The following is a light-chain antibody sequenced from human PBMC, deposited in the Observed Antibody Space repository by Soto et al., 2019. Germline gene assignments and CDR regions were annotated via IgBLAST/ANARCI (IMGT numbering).Light chain of an antibody. CDR1: SSDVGSYNR. Sequence: QSVLTQPPSVSGSPGQSVAISCTGTSSDVGSYNRVSWYQQPPGTAPKLIISEVSNRPSGGPDRFSGSKSGNTASLTISGLQAEDEGDYYCSSYTISSTYVSGTGTKVTV. CDR2: EVS. CDR3: SSYTISSTYV. V-gene: IGLV2-18*02. J-gene: IGLJ1*01.